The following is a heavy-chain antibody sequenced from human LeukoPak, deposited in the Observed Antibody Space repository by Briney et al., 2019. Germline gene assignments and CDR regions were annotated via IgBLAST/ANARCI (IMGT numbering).Heavy chain of an antibody. CDR2: IYYSGST. V-gene: IGHV4-30-4*08. CDR3: VRTEVSSGSEDY. CDR1: GGSIISSAYY. J-gene: IGHJ4*02. D-gene: IGHD6-19*01. Sequence: PSETLSLTCTVSGGSIISSAYYWSWIRQPPGKGLEWIGYIYYSGSTYYNPSLKSRVTISLDTSKNQFSLKLSSVTAADTAVYYCVRTEVSSGSEDYWCQGTLVTVSS.